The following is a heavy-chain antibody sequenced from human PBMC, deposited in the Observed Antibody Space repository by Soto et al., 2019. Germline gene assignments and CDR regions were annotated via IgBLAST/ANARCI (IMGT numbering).Heavy chain of an antibody. CDR1: GGSINSGGYY. Sequence: QVQLKESGPGLVKPSQTPSLTCTVSGGSINSGGYYWSWIRQHPGKGLERIGYVYSRGSTFYNPSLGSRVTVSVVKSTNQFSLRLTSVTAADTAVYYCARDRAIRYSGSPWLDPWGQGTLVTVSS. V-gene: IGHV4-31*03. D-gene: IGHD3-10*01. CDR3: ARDRAIRYSGSPWLDP. CDR2: VYSRGST. J-gene: IGHJ5*02.